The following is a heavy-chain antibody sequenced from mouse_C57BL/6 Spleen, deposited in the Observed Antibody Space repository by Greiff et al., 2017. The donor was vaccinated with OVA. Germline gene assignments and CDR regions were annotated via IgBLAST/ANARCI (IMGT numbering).Heavy chain of an antibody. V-gene: IGHV1-82*01. J-gene: IGHJ4*01. CDR1: GYAFSSSW. D-gene: IGHD2-4*01. CDR3: ARWGYDYDCYAVDY. CDR2: IYPGAGDT. Sequence: QVQLQQSGPELVQPGASVRISCKASGYAFSSSWMNWVKQRPGKGLEWIGRIYPGAGDTNYNGKFKGKATLTADKSSSTAYMQISSLTSEDSAVDFCARWGYDYDCYAVDYWGQGTSVTVSS.